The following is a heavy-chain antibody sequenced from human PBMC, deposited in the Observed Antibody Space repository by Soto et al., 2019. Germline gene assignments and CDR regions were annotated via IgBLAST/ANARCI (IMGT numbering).Heavy chain of an antibody. V-gene: IGHV4-31*03. D-gene: IGHD6-13*01. CDR2: IYYSGST. J-gene: IGHJ4*02. CDR1: GGSISSGGYY. Sequence: SETLSLTCTVSGGSISSGGYYWSWIRQHPGKGLEWIGYIYYSGSTYYNPSLKSRVTISVDTSKNQFSLELSSVTAADTAVYYSGADRRSSSWSYYFDYWGQGTLVTVSS. CDR3: GADRRSSSWSYYFDY.